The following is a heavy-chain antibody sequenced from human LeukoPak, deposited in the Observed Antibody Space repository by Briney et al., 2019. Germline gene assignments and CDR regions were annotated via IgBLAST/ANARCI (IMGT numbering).Heavy chain of an antibody. J-gene: IGHJ4*02. V-gene: IGHV1-2*02. CDR2: INPNSGGT. CDR1: GYTFTGYY. CDR3: ARDVDTAMVNYFDP. D-gene: IGHD5-18*01. Sequence: GASVKVSCKASGYTFTGYYMHWVRQAPGQGLEWMGWINPNSGGTNYAQKFQGRVTMTRDTSISTAYMELSWLRSDDTAVYYCARDVDTAMVNYFDPWGQGTPVTVSS.